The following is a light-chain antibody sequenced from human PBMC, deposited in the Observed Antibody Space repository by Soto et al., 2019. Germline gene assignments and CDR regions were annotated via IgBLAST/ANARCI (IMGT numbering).Light chain of an antibody. CDR1: QGVGNE. V-gene: IGKV1-17*01. CDR2: AAS. Sequence: DIQMTQSPSSLAASVGDRVIITCRASQGVGNEVGWYQQKPGKDPKRLIYAASTWQSGTPSRFSGSGSGTEFTLTISSLQPEDLATYFCSQHNAYPRTFGQGTRVEMK. J-gene: IGKJ1*01. CDR3: SQHNAYPRT.